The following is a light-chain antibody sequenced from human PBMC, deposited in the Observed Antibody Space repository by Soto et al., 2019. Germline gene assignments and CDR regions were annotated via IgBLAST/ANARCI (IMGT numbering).Light chain of an antibody. Sequence: QSVLAQPDSVSGSPGQSITISCTGTSSDVGAYNYDSWYQQYPGEAPKVIIYDVSHRPAGVSNRFSGSKSGNTASLTISGLQTQDEADYYCSSYTSATTYVFGTGTKVTVL. CDR2: DVS. J-gene: IGLJ1*01. CDR1: SSDVGAYNY. CDR3: SSYTSATTYV. V-gene: IGLV2-14*01.